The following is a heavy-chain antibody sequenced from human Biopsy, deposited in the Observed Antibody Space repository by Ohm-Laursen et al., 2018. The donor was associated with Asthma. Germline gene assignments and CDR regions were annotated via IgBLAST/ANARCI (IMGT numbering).Heavy chain of an antibody. D-gene: IGHD6-19*01. J-gene: IGHJ4*02. CDR2: ISYDGSSI. CDR1: RFTYE. Sequence: SLRLSCSASRFTYETHWVRQAPGKGLEWVAVISYDGSSIYHAGSVKGRFTISRDNSKNTLSLQMNSLTAEDTAVYYCAKEGVAGTHIEDWGQGTLVTVSS. CDR3: AKEGVAGTHIED. V-gene: IGHV3-30*04.